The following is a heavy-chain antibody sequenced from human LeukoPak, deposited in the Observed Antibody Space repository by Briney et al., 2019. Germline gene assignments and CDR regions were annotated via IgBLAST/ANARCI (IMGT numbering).Heavy chain of an antibody. Sequence: GGSLRLSCALSGFTFSTKSMNWVRQAPGKGLEWVSYISGGGSTIYYADSVKGRFTISRDNAKNSLYLQMNSLRAEDTAVYYCARGIAVAGTFDSWGQGTLVIVSS. D-gene: IGHD6-19*01. V-gene: IGHV3-48*04. CDR3: ARGIAVAGTFDS. J-gene: IGHJ4*02. CDR1: GFTFSTKS. CDR2: ISGGGSTI.